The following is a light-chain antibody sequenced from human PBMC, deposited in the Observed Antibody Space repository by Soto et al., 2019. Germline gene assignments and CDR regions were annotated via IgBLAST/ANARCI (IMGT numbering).Light chain of an antibody. V-gene: IGKV3-11*01. Sequence: EIVLTQSAATLSLSPGEKAALSCRASQSVSTYLAWYQQKPGQAPRLLIYDASNRATGIPARFSGSGSGTDFTLTIRSLEPEDFAIYYCQQRANWPLTTFGHRTRLEIK. CDR3: QQRANWPLTT. CDR1: QSVSTY. J-gene: IGKJ5*01. CDR2: DAS.